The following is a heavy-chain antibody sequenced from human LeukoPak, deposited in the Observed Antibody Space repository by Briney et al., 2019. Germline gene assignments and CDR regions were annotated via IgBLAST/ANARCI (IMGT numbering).Heavy chain of an antibody. CDR1: GGSISSYY. D-gene: IGHD1-26*01. CDR2: IYYSGST. V-gene: IGHV4-59*01. J-gene: IGHJ4*02. CDR3: ARAPISGSYWGYFDY. Sequence: KPSETLSLTCTVSGGSISSYYWSWIRQPPGKGLEWIGYIYYSGSTNYNPSLKSRVTISVGTSKNQFSLKLSSVTAADTAVYYCARAPISGSYWGYFDYWGQGTLVTVSS.